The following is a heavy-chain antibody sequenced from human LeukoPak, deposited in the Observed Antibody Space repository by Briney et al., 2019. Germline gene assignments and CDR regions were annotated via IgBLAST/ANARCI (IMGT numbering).Heavy chain of an antibody. V-gene: IGHV1-8*01. Sequence: GASVEVSCKASGYTFTSYDINWVRQATGQGLEWMGWMNPNSGNTGYAQKLQGRVTMTRDTSTSTAYMELRSLRSDDPAVYYCARMMTPRLYYDSSGYYYGAFDIWGQGTMVTVSS. CDR2: MNPNSGNT. CDR1: GYTFTSYD. D-gene: IGHD3-22*01. J-gene: IGHJ3*02. CDR3: ARMMTPRLYYDSSGYYYGAFDI.